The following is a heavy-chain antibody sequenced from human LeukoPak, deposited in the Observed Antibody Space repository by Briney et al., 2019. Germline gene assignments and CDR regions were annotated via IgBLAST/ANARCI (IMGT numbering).Heavy chain of an antibody. V-gene: IGHV3-9*03. CDR3: AKGAGYFDAFDI. CDR1: GFTFSSYA. CDR2: ISWNSGNI. Sequence: GGSLRLSCAASGFTFSSYAMSWVRQAPGKGLEWVSGISWNSGNIDYADSVKGRFTISRDNAKNSLYLQMNSLRAEDMALYYCAKGAGYFDAFDIWRQGTMVTVSS. J-gene: IGHJ3*02. D-gene: IGHD3-22*01.